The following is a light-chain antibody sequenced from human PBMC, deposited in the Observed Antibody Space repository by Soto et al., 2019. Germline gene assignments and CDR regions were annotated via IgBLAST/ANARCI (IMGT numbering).Light chain of an antibody. J-gene: IGKJ3*01. V-gene: IGKV3-20*01. CDR2: GAS. CDR3: HQYDNAPFT. CDR1: QSVTANY. Sequence: EMLITQSPATLSESPGESATLFCSASQSVTANYLAWYQQKPGQAPRLLIYGASSRATGIPDRFSGSGFGTDFALTISRLEPEDSAVYYCHQYDNAPFTFGPGTKVDI.